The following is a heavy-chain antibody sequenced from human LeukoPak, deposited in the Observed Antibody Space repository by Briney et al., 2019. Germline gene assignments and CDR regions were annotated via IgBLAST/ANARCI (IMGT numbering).Heavy chain of an antibody. J-gene: IGHJ4*02. D-gene: IGHD6-19*01. Sequence: GGSLRLSCAASGFTFSSYAMTWVRQAPGKGLEWVSGISSSGGSTYYADSVKGRFTISRDNSKNTLYLQMNSLRAEDTALYLCAKDNLAGPKHSLDYWGQGTLVTVSS. CDR3: AKDNLAGPKHSLDY. CDR2: ISSSGGST. V-gene: IGHV3-23*01. CDR1: GFTFSSYA.